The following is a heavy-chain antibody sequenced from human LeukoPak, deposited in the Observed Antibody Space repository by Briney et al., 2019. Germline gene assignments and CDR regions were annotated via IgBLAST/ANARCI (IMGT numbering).Heavy chain of an antibody. CDR2: IDPRDSDT. CDR1: GYSFPNYW. CDR3: ARRESSGSIDY. V-gene: IGHV5-51*01. D-gene: IGHD6-19*01. Sequence: PGESLKISCRGSGYSFPNYWIGWVRQVPGKGLDWMGIIDPRDSDTRYSPSFEGQVTISADKSIRAAYLQWSSLKASDTAMYYCARRESSGSIDYWGRGTLVTVSS. J-gene: IGHJ4*02.